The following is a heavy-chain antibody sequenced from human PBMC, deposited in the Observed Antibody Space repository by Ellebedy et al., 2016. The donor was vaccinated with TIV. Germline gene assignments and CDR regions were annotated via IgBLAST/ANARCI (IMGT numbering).Heavy chain of an antibody. Sequence: GESLKISCAASGFIFNNYNLHWVRQAPGKGLEWVAIAHNDETYKFYANSVKGRVTVSRDNSGNTAYLQIHSLRVEDTAVYYCAKDLGFAMDVWGQGTTVTVSS. CDR3: AKDLGFAMDV. D-gene: IGHD7-27*01. V-gene: IGHV3-30*02. J-gene: IGHJ6*02. CDR1: GFIFNNYN. CDR2: AHNDETYK.